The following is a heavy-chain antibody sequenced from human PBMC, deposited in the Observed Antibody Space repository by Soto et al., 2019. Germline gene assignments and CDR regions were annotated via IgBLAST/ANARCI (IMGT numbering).Heavy chain of an antibody. J-gene: IGHJ5*02. CDR2: IIPIFGTA. CDR3: ARDRVTMVRGVITNDNWFEP. V-gene: IGHV1-69*13. D-gene: IGHD3-10*01. Sequence: SVKVSCKASGGTFSSYAISWVRQAPGQGLEWMGGIIPIFGTANYAQKFQGRVTITADESTSTAYMELSSLRSEDTAVYYCARDRVTMVRGVITNDNWFEPWGQGTLVTVSS. CDR1: GGTFSSYA.